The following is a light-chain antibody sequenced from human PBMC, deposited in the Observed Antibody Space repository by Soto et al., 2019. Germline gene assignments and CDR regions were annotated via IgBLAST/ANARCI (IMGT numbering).Light chain of an antibody. CDR2: KAS. CDR1: QSISSW. CDR3: QQYNSYSWT. Sequence: DIQMTQSPSTLSASVGDRVTITCRASQSISSWLAWYQQKPGRAPKLLIYKASSLESGGPSRFSGSGSGTEFTLTISSLQPDDFATYYCQQYNSYSWTFGQGNKVEIK. J-gene: IGKJ1*01. V-gene: IGKV1-5*03.